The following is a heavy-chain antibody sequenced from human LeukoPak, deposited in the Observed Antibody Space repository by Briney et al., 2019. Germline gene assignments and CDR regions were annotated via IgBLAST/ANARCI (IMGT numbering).Heavy chain of an antibody. D-gene: IGHD3-22*01. CDR3: ARGPYSYDSSGCFDY. J-gene: IGHJ4*02. CDR2: IYTSGST. V-gene: IGHV4-61*02. CDR1: GDSISSGNYY. Sequence: PSQTLSLTCTVSGDSISSGNYYWSWIRQPAGKGLEWIGRIYTSGSTNYNPSLKSRVTIPVDTSKNQFSLRLNSVTATDTAMYYCARGPYSYDSSGCFDYWGQGALVTVSS.